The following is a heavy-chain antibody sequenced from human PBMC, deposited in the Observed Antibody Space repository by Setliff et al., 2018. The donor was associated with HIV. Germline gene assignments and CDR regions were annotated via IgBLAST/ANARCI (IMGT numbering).Heavy chain of an antibody. V-gene: IGHV4-59*01. CDR2: IYYRGST. J-gene: IGHJ4*02. CDR1: GGSIRSYY. CDR3: AASYATSWSSGKEIDY. D-gene: IGHD6-13*01. Sequence: PSETLSLTCKVSGGSIRSYYWSWIRQPPGKGLEWIGYIYYRGSTNYNPSLKSRATMSVDTSKNQLSLNLSSVTAADTAVYFCAASYATSWSSGKEIDYWGQGTLVTVSS.